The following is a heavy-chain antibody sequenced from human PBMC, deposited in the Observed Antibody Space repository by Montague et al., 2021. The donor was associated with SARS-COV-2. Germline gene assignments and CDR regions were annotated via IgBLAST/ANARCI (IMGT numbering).Heavy chain of an antibody. CDR2: ISYDGSNK. CDR3: ARDLVVVAATPLDV. D-gene: IGHD2-15*01. J-gene: IGHJ6*04. Sequence: SLRLSCSASGFTFSSYAMHWVRQAPGKGLEWVAVISYDGSNKYYADSVKGRFTIPRDNSKNTLYLQMNSLRAEDTAVYYCARDLVVVAATPLDVWGKGTTVTVSS. V-gene: IGHV3-30-3*01. CDR1: GFTFSSYA.